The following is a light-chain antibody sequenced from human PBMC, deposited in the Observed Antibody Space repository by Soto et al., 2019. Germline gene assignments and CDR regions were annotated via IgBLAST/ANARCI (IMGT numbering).Light chain of an antibody. J-gene: IGLJ1*01. CDR2: EVS. CDR3: AVWDETLIEV. CDR1: SSDVGDYNY. V-gene: IGLV2-8*01. Sequence: QSALTQPPSASGSLGQSVTIPCTGTSSDVGDYNYVSWYQQHPGKVPKLMIYEVSKRPSGVPDRFSGSKSGNTASLTVSGLQAEDEADYFCAVWDETLIEVFGTGTKLTVL.